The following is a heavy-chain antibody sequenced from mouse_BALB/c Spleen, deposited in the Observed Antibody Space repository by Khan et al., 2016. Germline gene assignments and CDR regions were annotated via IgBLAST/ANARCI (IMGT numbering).Heavy chain of an antibody. V-gene: IGHV9-3*02. CDR2: INTNTGEP. J-gene: IGHJ4*01. Sequence: QVQLQQSGPELKKPGETVKISCKASEYTFTNYGMNWVKQAPGKGLKWMGWINTNTGEPTYAEEFKGRFAFSLEASASTAYLQINHLKNEDSATYFCARTGDYPYYAMDYWGQGTSVTGAS. CDR3: ARTGDYPYYAMDY. CDR1: EYTFTNYG. D-gene: IGHD2-13*01.